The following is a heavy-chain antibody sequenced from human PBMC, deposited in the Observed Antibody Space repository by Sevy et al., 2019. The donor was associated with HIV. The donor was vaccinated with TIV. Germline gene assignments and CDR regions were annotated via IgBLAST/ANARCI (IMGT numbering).Heavy chain of an antibody. CDR3: ARAGRGYSYGFPQYYFDY. V-gene: IGHV3-7*01. CDR2: IKQDGSEK. Sequence: GGSLRLSCAASGFTFSSYWMSWVRQAPGNGLEWVANIKQDGSEKYYVDSVKGRFTISRDNAKNSLYLQMNSLRAEDTAVYYCARAGRGYSYGFPQYYFDYWGQGTLVTVSS. D-gene: IGHD5-18*01. CDR1: GFTFSSYW. J-gene: IGHJ4*02.